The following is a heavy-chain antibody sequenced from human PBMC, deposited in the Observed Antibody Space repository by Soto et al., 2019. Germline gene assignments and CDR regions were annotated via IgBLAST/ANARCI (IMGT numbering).Heavy chain of an antibody. CDR3: AKDRGGSLSFDY. V-gene: IGHV3-30*18. Sequence: PGGSLRLSCAASGFTFSSYGMHWVRQAPGKGLEWVAVISYDGSNKYYADSVKGRFTISRDNSKNTLYLQMNSLRAEDTAVYYCAKDRGGSLSFDYWGQGTLVTAPQ. J-gene: IGHJ4*02. CDR2: ISYDGSNK. CDR1: GFTFSSYG. D-gene: IGHD2-15*01.